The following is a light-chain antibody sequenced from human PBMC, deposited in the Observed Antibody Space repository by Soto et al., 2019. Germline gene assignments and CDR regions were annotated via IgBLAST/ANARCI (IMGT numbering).Light chain of an antibody. CDR2: GAS. CDR3: QQYNSYSLWT. Sequence: EIVLTQSPGTLSLSPGERATLSCRASQSVSNNYLAWYQQKPGQAPRLLIYGASNRATGIPDRFSGSGSGTEFTLTISSLQPDDFATYYCQQYNSYSLWTFGQGTKVDIK. V-gene: IGKV3-20*01. J-gene: IGKJ1*01. CDR1: QSVSNNY.